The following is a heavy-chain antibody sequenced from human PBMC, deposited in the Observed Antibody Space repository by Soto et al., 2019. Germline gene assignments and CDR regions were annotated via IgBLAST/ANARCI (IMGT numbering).Heavy chain of an antibody. CDR2: ISGSGGHI. CDR3: AKGHNFDFWGTFNCFDP. Sequence: EVQLLESGGGLVQPGGSLRLSCAASGFSFGNYAMSWVRQTPGKGLEWVSSISGSGGHIYYTGSVKGRFTISRDNSKNTLYLQMNSLRADDTAVYYCAKGHNFDFWGTFNCFDPWGQGTLVTVSS. D-gene: IGHD3-3*01. V-gene: IGHV3-23*01. CDR1: GFSFGNYA. J-gene: IGHJ5*02.